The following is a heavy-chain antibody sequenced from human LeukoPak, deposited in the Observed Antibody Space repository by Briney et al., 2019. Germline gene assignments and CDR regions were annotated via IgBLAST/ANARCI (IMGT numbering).Heavy chain of an antibody. J-gene: IGHJ4*02. CDR1: GGSISSGGYY. Sequence: SETLSLTCTVSGGSISSGGYYWSWIRQHPGKGLEWIGYIYYSGSTYYNPSLKSRVTMSVDTSKNQFSLKLSSVTAADTAVYYCVRYSASYYYFEYWGQGTLVTVSS. D-gene: IGHD6-6*01. CDR3: VRYSASYYYFEY. V-gene: IGHV4-31*03. CDR2: IYYSGST.